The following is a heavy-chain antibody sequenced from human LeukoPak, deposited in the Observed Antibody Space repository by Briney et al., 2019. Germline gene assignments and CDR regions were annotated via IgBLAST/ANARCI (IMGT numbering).Heavy chain of an antibody. D-gene: IGHD6-19*01. CDR3: AKDLYTVPGACDK. Sequence: GGSLRLSCAASGFSFRTYAMSWVRQAPGKGLEWVSGISVKYNRTYYADSVEGRFTISRDISKNTLYLQMNSLNAEDTAVYYCAKDLYTVPGACDKWGQGTLVTVSS. CDR2: ISVKYNRT. CDR1: GFSFRTYA. V-gene: IGHV3-23*01. J-gene: IGHJ4*02.